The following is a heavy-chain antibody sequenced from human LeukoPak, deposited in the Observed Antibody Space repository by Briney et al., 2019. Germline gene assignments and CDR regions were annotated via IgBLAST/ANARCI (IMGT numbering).Heavy chain of an antibody. D-gene: IGHD2-2*01. CDR3: ARTRSSTLYNSSPNHIGGPIDY. J-gene: IGHJ4*02. V-gene: IGHV3-11*01. CDR2: ISSSGSTI. Sequence: GGSLRLSCAASGFTFSDYYMSWIRQAPGKGLEWVSYISSSGSTIYYADSVKGRFTISRDNAKNSLYLQMNSLRAEDTAVYYCARTRSSTLYNSSPNHIGGPIDYWGQGTLVTVSS. CDR1: GFTFSDYY.